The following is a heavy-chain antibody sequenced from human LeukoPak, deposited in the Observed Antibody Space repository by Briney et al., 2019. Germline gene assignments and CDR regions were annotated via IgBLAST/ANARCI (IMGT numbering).Heavy chain of an antibody. J-gene: IGHJ4*02. V-gene: IGHV3-30*18. CDR2: ISYDGSNK. Sequence: GRSLRLSCAASGFTFSSYGMHWVRQAPGKGLEWVAVISYDGSNKYYADSVEGRFTISRDNSKNTLYLQMNSLRAEDTAVYYCAKDHGSGSYCFDYWGQGTLVTVSS. CDR1: GFTFSSYG. CDR3: AKDHGSGSYCFDY. D-gene: IGHD3-10*01.